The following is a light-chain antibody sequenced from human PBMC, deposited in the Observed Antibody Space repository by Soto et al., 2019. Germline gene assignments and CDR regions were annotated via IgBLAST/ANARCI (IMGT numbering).Light chain of an antibody. J-gene: IGKJ5*01. V-gene: IGKV1-39*01. Sequence: DIRMTQSPSSLSASVGDRVTITCRASQTITTYLNWYQLKPGKAPKVLIYAASRLQSGVPSRFSGSGSGTDFTLTISNLQPEDFATYYCQQGYTFGQGTRLEIK. CDR1: QTITTY. CDR2: AAS. CDR3: QQGYT.